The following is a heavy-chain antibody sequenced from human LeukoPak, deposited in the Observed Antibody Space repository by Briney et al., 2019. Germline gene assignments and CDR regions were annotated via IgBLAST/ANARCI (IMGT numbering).Heavy chain of an antibody. V-gene: IGHV1-2*02. CDR1: GYTFTDYC. Sequence: ASVKVSCKASGYTFTDYCIHWVRQAPGQGLEWMGWINPNSGGTYYPQKFQGRVTMTRDTSINIAYMELSRLRSDDTAMYYCARDSNDDPVWYFNLWGRGTLVTVSS. CDR3: ARDSNDDPVWYFNL. D-gene: IGHD4-11*01. J-gene: IGHJ2*01. CDR2: INPNSGGT.